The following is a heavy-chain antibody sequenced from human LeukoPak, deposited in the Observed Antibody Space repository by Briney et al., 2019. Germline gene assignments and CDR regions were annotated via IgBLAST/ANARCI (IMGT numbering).Heavy chain of an antibody. CDR3: ARRGYSNYVPRGWFDP. CDR1: GGSITSSSYY. CDR2: IYYSGRT. V-gene: IGHV4-39*07. D-gene: IGHD4-11*01. Sequence: SETLSLTCTVSGGSITSSSYYWGWLRQPPGKGLEWIGSIYYSGRTYYNPSLKSRVTMSMDTSKNRFSLKVTYVTAADTAVYYCARRGYSNYVPRGWFDPWGQGTLVTVSS. J-gene: IGHJ5*02.